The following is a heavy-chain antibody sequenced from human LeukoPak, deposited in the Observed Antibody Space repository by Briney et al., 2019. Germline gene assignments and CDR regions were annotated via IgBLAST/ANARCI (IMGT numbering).Heavy chain of an antibody. Sequence: PSETLSLTCTVSGGSISNYYWSWIRQPPGKGLEWIGYIYYTGSTNYNPSLKSRVTISVDTSKNQFSLKLSSVTAADTAVYYCARAAGPPYYYYYYMDVWGKGTTVTVSS. J-gene: IGHJ6*03. CDR3: ARAAGPPYYYYYYMDV. V-gene: IGHV4-59*08. D-gene: IGHD6-13*01. CDR2: IYYTGST. CDR1: GGSISNYY.